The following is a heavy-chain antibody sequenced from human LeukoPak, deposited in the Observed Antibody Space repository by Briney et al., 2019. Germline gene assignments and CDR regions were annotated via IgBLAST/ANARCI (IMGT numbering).Heavy chain of an antibody. D-gene: IGHD5-18*01. CDR2: MNPNSGNT. V-gene: IGHV1-8*01. Sequence: EASVKVSCKASGYTFTSYDINWVRQATGQGLEWMGWMNPNSGNTGYAQKFQGRVTMTRNISISTAYMELSSLRSEDTAVYYCARTAPSRKYYYYGMDVWGQGTTVTVSS. J-gene: IGHJ6*02. CDR1: GYTFTSYD. CDR3: ARTAPSRKYYYYGMDV.